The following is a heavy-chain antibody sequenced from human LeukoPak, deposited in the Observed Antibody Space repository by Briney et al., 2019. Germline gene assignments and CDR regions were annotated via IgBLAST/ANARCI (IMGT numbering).Heavy chain of an antibody. CDR3: AKGAASALVDWFDP. Sequence: GGSLRLSCAASGFIFSNYAMMWVRQAPGKGLEWVSSVTRSGGGTFYADSVKGRFTISRDNSQNTLYLQMNSLGAEDTAVYYCAKGAASALVDWFDPWGQGTLVTVSS. CDR2: VTRSGGGT. J-gene: IGHJ5*02. D-gene: IGHD6-25*01. V-gene: IGHV3-23*01. CDR1: GFIFSNYA.